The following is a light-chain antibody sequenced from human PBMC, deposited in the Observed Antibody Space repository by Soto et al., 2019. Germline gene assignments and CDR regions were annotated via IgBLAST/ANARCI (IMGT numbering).Light chain of an antibody. CDR3: QQYNNWPPMWT. CDR1: QSISSN. Sequence: EILMTRSPATLSVSPGERATLSCRASQSISSNLAWYQQKPGQAPRLLIYAVSTRATGIPARFSGSGSGTDFTLTISSLQSEDFAVYYCQQYNNWPPMWTFGQGTKVDIK. CDR2: AVS. J-gene: IGKJ1*01. V-gene: IGKV3-15*01.